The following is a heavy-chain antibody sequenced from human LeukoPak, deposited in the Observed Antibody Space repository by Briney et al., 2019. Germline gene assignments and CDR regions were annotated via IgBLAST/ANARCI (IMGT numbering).Heavy chain of an antibody. CDR2: IYYSGST. D-gene: IGHD3-10*01. CDR3: ARHKYYYGSGSSGAFDI. Sequence: PSETLSLTCTVSGGSISSYYWSWIRQPPGKGLEWIGYIYYSGSTNYNPSLKSRVTISVDTSKNQFSLKLSSVTAADTAVYYCARHKYYYGSGSSGAFDIWGQGTMVTVSS. CDR1: GGSISSYY. V-gene: IGHV4-59*08. J-gene: IGHJ3*02.